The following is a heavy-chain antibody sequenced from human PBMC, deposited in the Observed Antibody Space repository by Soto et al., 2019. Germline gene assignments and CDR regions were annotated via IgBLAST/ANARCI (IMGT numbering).Heavy chain of an antibody. V-gene: IGHV1-69*12. J-gene: IGHJ4*02. CDR1: GGTFSSYA. D-gene: IGHD4-4*01. CDR3: ARERGADYSNYPYYFDY. CDR2: IIPIFGTA. Sequence: QVQLVQSGAEVKKPGSSVKVSCKASGGTFSSYAISWVRQAPGQGLEWMGGIIPIFGTANYAQKFQGRVTITAXASXSXGYMELSSLRSEDTAVYYCARERGADYSNYPYYFDYWGQGTLVTVSS.